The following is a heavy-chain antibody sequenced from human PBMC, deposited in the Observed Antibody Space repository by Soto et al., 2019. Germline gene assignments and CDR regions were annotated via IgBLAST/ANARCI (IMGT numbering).Heavy chain of an antibody. Sequence: EVQLLESGGALVQPGGSLRLSCAASGFTFSNHAMNWVRQDPGKGLEWVSTISDSGSTYYADSVKGRFTISRDNSKNTLYLQMNSLRAEDTAVYYCARDPGGHYCTSTSCLYFFHHWGQGALVIVSS. D-gene: IGHD2-2*01. J-gene: IGHJ4*02. CDR2: ISDSGST. V-gene: IGHV3-23*01. CDR3: ARDPGGHYCTSTSCLYFFHH. CDR1: GFTFSNHA.